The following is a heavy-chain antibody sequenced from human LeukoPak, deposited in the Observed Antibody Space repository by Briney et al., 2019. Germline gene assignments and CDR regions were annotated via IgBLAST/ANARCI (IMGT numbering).Heavy chain of an antibody. CDR2: ISSSSSYI. CDR1: GFTFSSYS. J-gene: IGHJ3*02. Sequence: GGSLRLSCAASGFTFSSYSMNWVRQAPGKGLEWVSSISSSSSYIYYADSVKGRFTISRDNAKNSLYLQMNSLRAEDTAVYYCARDITMIVVAPDAFDIWGQGTMVTVSS. CDR3: ARDITMIVVAPDAFDI. D-gene: IGHD3-22*01. V-gene: IGHV3-21*01.